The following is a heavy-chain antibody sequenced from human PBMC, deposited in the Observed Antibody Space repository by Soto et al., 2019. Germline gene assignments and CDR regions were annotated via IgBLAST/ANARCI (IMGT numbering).Heavy chain of an antibody. V-gene: IGHV1-3*01. D-gene: IGHD6-13*01. Sequence: QVPLVQSGAEVKKPGASVKISCKASGYTFTSYAIHWVRQAPGQRREWMGWINAGNGNTKYSEKFQGRVTITRDTSATTAYLDVSSLRFEDTAVYYCARGSEPAYSSWYVNGDFWGQGTLITVSS. J-gene: IGHJ4*02. CDR3: ARGSEPAYSSWYVNGDF. CDR1: GYTFTSYA. CDR2: INAGNGNT.